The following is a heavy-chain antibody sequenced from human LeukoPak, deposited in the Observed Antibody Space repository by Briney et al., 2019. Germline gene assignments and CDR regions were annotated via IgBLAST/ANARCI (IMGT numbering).Heavy chain of an antibody. Sequence: PGGSLRLSCAASGFTFSSYSMNWVRQAPGKGLEWVSSISSSSSYIYYADSVKGRFTISRDNAKNSLYRQMNSLRAEDTAVYYCATGDSSSWYYFDYWGQGTLVTVSS. D-gene: IGHD6-13*01. J-gene: IGHJ4*02. V-gene: IGHV3-21*01. CDR2: ISSSSSYI. CDR1: GFTFSSYS. CDR3: ATGDSSSWYYFDY.